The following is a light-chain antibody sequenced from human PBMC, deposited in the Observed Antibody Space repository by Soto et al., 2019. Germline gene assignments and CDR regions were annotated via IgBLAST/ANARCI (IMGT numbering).Light chain of an antibody. J-gene: IGLJ1*01. CDR2: RNN. CDR1: CTNIGSNY. Sequence: VLLQNPLPARTPGHSSSFSWAGSCTNIGSNYVYWYQQLSGTAPNLLIYRNNQRPSGVPDRFSGCKSGTSASLAISGLRSDDEADYYCSAWGDILSGLNGFGSGTKGTGL. CDR3: SAWGDILSGLNG. V-gene: IGLV1-47*01.